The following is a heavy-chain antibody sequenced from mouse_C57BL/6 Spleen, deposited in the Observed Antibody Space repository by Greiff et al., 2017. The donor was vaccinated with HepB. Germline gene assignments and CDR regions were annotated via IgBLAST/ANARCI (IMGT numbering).Heavy chain of an antibody. CDR1: GYTFTDHT. V-gene: IGHV1-78*01. Sequence: VQLQQSDAELVKPGASVKISCKASGYTFTDHTIHWMKQRPEQGLEWIGYIYPRDGSTKYNEKFKGKATLTADKSSRTAYMQLNSLTSEDSAVYFCARIYGNFYYFDYWGQGTTLTVSS. J-gene: IGHJ2*01. D-gene: IGHD2-1*01. CDR2: IYPRDGST. CDR3: ARIYGNFYYFDY.